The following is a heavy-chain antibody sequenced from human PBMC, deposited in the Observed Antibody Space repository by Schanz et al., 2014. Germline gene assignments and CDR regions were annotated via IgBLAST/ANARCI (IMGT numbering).Heavy chain of an antibody. CDR3: ASSGAGYSSSWDFDY. V-gene: IGHV1-18*01. D-gene: IGHD6-13*01. CDR2: ISPYNGNT. Sequence: QVQVVQSGAEVKKPGASVKVSCKASGYTFTDYGVIWVRQAPGQGLEWMGWISPYNGNTNYAQKLQGRVTMTADTSTSTAYMDLRSLRSDDTAVYYCASSGAGYSSSWDFDYWGQGTLVTVSS. J-gene: IGHJ4*02. CDR1: GYTFTDYG.